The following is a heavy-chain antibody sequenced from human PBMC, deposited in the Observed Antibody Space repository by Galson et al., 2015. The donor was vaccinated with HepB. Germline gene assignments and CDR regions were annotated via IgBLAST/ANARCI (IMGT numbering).Heavy chain of an antibody. J-gene: IGHJ5*02. D-gene: IGHD3-10*01. CDR1: GFTFSSYG. CDR2: IWYDGSNK. V-gene: IGHV3-33*08. Sequence: SLRLSCAASGFTFSSYGMHWVRQAPGKGLEWVAVIWYDGSNKYYADSVKGRFTISRDNSKNTLYLQMNSLRAEDTAVYYCARDKDGSGKSWENWFDPWGQGTLVTVSS. CDR3: ARDKDGSGKSWENWFDP.